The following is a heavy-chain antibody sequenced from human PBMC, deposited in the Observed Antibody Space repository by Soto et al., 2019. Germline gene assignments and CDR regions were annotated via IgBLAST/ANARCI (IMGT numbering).Heavy chain of an antibody. Sequence: SETLSLTCAVSGGSISSSSYYWGWIRQPPGKGLEWIGYIYYSGTTNYNPSLKSRVTISVDTSKNQFSLKLSSVTAADTAVYYCTRAYSGYAAVDYWGQGTLVTVSS. V-gene: IGHV4-61*05. J-gene: IGHJ4*02. CDR2: IYYSGTT. CDR3: TRAYSGYAAVDY. CDR1: GGSISSSSYY. D-gene: IGHD5-12*01.